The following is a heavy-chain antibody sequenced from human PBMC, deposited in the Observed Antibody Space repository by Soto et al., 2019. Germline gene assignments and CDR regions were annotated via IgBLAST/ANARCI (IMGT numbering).Heavy chain of an antibody. D-gene: IGHD3-22*01. CDR1: GFTFSSYW. Sequence: SGGSLRLSCAASGFTFSSYWMSWVRQAPGKGLEWVSSISSSSSYIYYADSVKGRFTISRDNAKNSLYLQMNSLRAEDTAVYYCARAYYYDSSGYYPGDLDYWGQGTLVTVSS. CDR2: ISSSSSYI. CDR3: ARAYYYDSSGYYPGDLDY. V-gene: IGHV3-21*01. J-gene: IGHJ4*02.